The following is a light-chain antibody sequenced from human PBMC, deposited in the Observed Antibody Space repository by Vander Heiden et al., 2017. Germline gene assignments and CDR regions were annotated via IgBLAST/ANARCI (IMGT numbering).Light chain of an antibody. CDR1: SSDVGSYNL. J-gene: IGLJ1*01. CDR2: EVN. Sequence: QPALTQPASVSGSPGQSITISCTGTSSDVGSYNLVSWYQQQPGKAPKLMIYEVNKRPSGVSNRFSGSKSGNTASLTISGLQAEDEADYYCCSYAGSSTFFVFGTGTKVTVL. CDR3: CSYAGSSTFFV. V-gene: IGLV2-23*02.